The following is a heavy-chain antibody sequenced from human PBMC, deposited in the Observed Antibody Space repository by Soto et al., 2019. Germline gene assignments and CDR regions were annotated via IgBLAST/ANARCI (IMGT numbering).Heavy chain of an antibody. Sequence: SETLSLTCTVSGGSISSYYWSWIRQPPGKGLEWIGYIYYSGSTNYNPSLKSRVTISVDTSKNQFSLKLSSVTAADTAVYYCARASSGLKDFDYWGQGTLVTVSS. V-gene: IGHV4-59*08. CDR3: ARASSGLKDFDY. J-gene: IGHJ4*02. D-gene: IGHD6-19*01. CDR1: GGSISSYY. CDR2: IYYSGST.